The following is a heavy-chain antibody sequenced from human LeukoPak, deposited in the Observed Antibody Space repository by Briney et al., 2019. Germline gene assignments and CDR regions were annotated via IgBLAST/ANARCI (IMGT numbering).Heavy chain of an antibody. CDR1: GGSISSGDYY. Sequence: PSETLSLTCTVTGGSISSGDYYWSWIRQPPGKGLEWIGYIYYSGSTYYNPSLKSRVTISVDTSKNQFSLKLSSVTAADTAVYYCASSCSTSCYNFDYWGQGTLVTVSS. CDR2: IYYSGST. V-gene: IGHV4-30-4*08. D-gene: IGHD2-2*02. CDR3: ASSCSTSCYNFDY. J-gene: IGHJ4*02.